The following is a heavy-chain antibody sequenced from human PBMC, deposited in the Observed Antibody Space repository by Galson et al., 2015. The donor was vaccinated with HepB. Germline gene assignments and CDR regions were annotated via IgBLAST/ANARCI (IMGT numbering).Heavy chain of an antibody. CDR1: GFTFSRYA. D-gene: IGHD6-6*01. V-gene: IGHV3-30*03. Sequence: SLRLSCAASGFTFSRYAMHWVRQAPGKGLEWVAIISYDGSNENYAESVKGRFTISRDDSKSTIYLQMNSLRAEDTALYYCARDRTSTWSLDYWGQGMQVTVSS. CDR2: ISYDGSNE. J-gene: IGHJ4*02. CDR3: ARDRTSTWSLDY.